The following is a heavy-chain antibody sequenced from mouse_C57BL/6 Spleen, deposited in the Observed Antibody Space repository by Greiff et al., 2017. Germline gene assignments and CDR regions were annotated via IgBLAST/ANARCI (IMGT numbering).Heavy chain of an antibody. J-gene: IGHJ4*01. Sequence: VKLMESGPELVKPGASVKISCKASGYAFSSSWMNWVKQRPGKGLEWIGRIYPGDGDTNYNGKFKGKATLTADKSSSTAYMQLSSLTSEDSAVYFCARWDYGNDVYYAMDYWGQGTSVTVSS. CDR1: GYAFSSSW. V-gene: IGHV1-82*01. D-gene: IGHD2-1*01. CDR3: ARWDYGNDVYYAMDY. CDR2: IYPGDGDT.